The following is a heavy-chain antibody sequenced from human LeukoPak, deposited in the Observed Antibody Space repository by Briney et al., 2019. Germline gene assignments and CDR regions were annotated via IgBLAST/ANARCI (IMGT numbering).Heavy chain of an antibody. J-gene: IGHJ4*02. D-gene: IGHD3-10*01. CDR2: INSDGSST. CDR3: ARDRRMVRGVIFPRPFDY. CDR1: GFTFSSYW. Sequence: PGGSLRLSCAASGFTFSSYWMHWVRHAPGKGVVWVSRINSDGSSTIYADSVKGRFTISRDNAKNTLYLQMNSLRAEDTAVYYCARDRRMVRGVIFPRPFDYWGQGTLVTVSS. V-gene: IGHV3-74*01.